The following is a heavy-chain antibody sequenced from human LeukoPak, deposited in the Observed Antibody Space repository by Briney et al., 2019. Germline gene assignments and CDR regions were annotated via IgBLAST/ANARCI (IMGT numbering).Heavy chain of an antibody. J-gene: IGHJ4*02. CDR1: GFTFSSYG. CDR2: IWYDGSNK. V-gene: IGHV3-33*06. Sequence: GGSLRLSCAASGFTFSSYGMHWVRQAPGKGLEWVAVIWYDGSNKYYADSVKGRFTISRDNSKNTLYLQMNSLRAEDTAVYYCAKDSASTMDHYFDYWGQGTLVTVSS. CDR3: AKDSASTMDHYFDY. D-gene: IGHD3-10*01.